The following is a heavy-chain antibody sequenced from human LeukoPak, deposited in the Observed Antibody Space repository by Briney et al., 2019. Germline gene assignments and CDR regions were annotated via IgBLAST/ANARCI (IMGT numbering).Heavy chain of an antibody. J-gene: IGHJ6*02. CDR1: GFTFSDYY. V-gene: IGHV3-11*01. D-gene: IGHD4-17*01. CDR2: ISSSGSTI. CDR3: AREGSYGDYDGYYYGMDV. Sequence: KPGGSLRLSCAASGFTFSDYYMSWIRQAPGKGLEWVSYISSSGSTIYYADSVKGRFTISRDNAKNSLYLQMNSLRAEDTAVYYCAREGSYGDYDGYYYGMDVWGQGTTVTVSS.